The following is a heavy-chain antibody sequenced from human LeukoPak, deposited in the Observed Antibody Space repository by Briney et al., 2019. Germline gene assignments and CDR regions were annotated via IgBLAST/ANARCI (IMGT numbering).Heavy chain of an antibody. CDR3: ARGGYYDFWSGYWFDP. CDR1: GGSISSYY. J-gene: IGHJ5*02. Sequence: SETLSLTCTVSGGSISSYYWSWIRQPPGKGLEWIGYIYYSGSTNYNPSLKSRVTISVDTSKNQFSLKLSSVTAADTAVYYCARGGYYDFWSGYWFDPWGQGTLVTASS. D-gene: IGHD3-3*01. V-gene: IGHV4-59*01. CDR2: IYYSGST.